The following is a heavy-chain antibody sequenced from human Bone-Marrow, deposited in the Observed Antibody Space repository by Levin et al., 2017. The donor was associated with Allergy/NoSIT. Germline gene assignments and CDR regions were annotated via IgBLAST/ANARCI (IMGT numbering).Heavy chain of an antibody. D-gene: IGHD3-3*01. CDR1: GFTLSDYY. CDR2: ISSRGTTM. V-gene: IGHV3-11*01. Sequence: GESLKISCAASGFTLSDYYMSWIRQAPGKGLEWVSYISSRGTTMYLADSVKGRFTISRDNAKNSLSLQMNSLRADDTAVYYCARVDFWSGYSLYYYYYTDAWGKGTTVTVSS. CDR3: ARVDFWSGYSLYYYYYTDA. J-gene: IGHJ6*03.